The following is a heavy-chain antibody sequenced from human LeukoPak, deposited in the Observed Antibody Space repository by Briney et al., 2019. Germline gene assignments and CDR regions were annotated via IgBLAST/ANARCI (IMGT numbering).Heavy chain of an antibody. D-gene: IGHD1-26*01. J-gene: IGHJ5*02. CDR2: ISSSGSTI. V-gene: IGHV3-11*04. Sequence: GVLRLSCAASGFTFSDYYMSWIRQAPGKGLEWVSYISSSGSTIYYADSVKGRFTISRDSAKNSLYLQMNSLRAEDTAVYYCARAIVGATQGNWFDPWGQGTLVTVSS. CDR1: GFTFSDYY. CDR3: ARAIVGATQGNWFDP.